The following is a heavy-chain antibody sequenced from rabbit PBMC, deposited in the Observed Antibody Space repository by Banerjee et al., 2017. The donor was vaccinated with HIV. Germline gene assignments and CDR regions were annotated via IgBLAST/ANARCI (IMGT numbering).Heavy chain of an antibody. J-gene: IGHJ4*01. CDR2: IYVGSSGNT. Sequence: QSLEESGGDLVKPGASLTLTCTASGFSFSSAYYMCWVRQAPGKGLEWIACIYVGSSGNTYYASWAKGRFTISRSTSLNTVTLQMTGLTAADTATYFCARDDYSAAYAGHYFDLWGPGTLVTVS. D-gene: IGHD6-1*01. CDR3: ARDDYSAAYAGHYFDL. V-gene: IGHV1S40*01. CDR1: GFSFSSAYY.